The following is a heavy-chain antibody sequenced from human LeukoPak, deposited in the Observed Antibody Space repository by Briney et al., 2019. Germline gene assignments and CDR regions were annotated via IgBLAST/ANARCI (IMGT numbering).Heavy chain of an antibody. Sequence: SGPTLVSPTQTLTLTCTFSGFSLSTSGVGVGWIRQPPGKALEWLALIYWDDDKRYSPSLKSRLTITKDTSKNQVVLTMTNMDPVDTATYYCAHHRGPTDYDAPDAFDIWGQGTMVTVSS. D-gene: IGHD4-17*01. J-gene: IGHJ3*02. CDR2: IYWDDDK. CDR3: AHHRGPTDYDAPDAFDI. V-gene: IGHV2-5*02. CDR1: GFSLSTSGVG.